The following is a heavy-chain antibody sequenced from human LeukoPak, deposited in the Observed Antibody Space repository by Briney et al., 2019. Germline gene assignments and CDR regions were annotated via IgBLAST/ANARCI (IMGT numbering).Heavy chain of an antibody. Sequence: PSETLSLTCTVSGGSISSYYWSWIRQPPGKGLEWIGYIYCSGSTNYNPSLKSRVTISVDTSKNQFSLKLSSVTAADTAAYYCAKDYGDYHVNWGQGTLVTVSS. CDR3: AKDYGDYHVN. CDR2: IYCSGST. V-gene: IGHV4-59*12. J-gene: IGHJ4*02. D-gene: IGHD4-17*01. CDR1: GGSISSYY.